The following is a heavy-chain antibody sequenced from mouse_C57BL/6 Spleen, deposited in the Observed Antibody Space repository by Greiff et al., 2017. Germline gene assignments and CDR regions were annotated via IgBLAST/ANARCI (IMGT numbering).Heavy chain of an antibody. J-gene: IGHJ1*03. D-gene: IGHD4-1*01. CDR3: ARDGTEYFDV. Sequence: QVHVKQSGAELVKPGASVKLSCKASGYTFTSYWMHWVKQRPGQGLEWIGYINPSSGYTKYNQKFKDKATLTANKSSSTAYMQLSSLTYEDSAVYYCARDGTEYFDVWGTGTTVTVSS. V-gene: IGHV1-7*01. CDR1: GYTFTSYW. CDR2: INPSSGYT.